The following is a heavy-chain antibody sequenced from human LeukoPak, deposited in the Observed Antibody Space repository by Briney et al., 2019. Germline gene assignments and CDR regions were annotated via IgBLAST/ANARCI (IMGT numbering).Heavy chain of an antibody. V-gene: IGHV3-53*01. J-gene: IGHJ4*02. CDR3: ARGVNYYDSSGYPN. CDR1: GFTVSSNY. CDR2: IYSGGST. Sequence: GGSLRLSCAASGFTVSSNYMSWVRQAPGKGLEWASVIYSGGSTYYADSVKGRFTISRDNSKNTLYLQMNSLRAEDTAVYYCARGVNYYDSSGYPNWGQGTLVTASS. D-gene: IGHD3-22*01.